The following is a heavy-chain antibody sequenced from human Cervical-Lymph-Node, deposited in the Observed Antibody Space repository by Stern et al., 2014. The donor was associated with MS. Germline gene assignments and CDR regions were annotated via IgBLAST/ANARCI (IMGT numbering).Heavy chain of an antibody. V-gene: IGHV1-69*01. CDR2: IVHMFNTV. Sequence: QVQLVESGAEVRKPGSSVRVSCKASGDTFSTNSFSWVRQAPGQGLEWVGGIVHMFNTVNYARNVPGRVTITADESTRTAFVELSSLRSDDTGVYYCTRDQGGIAVDWGQGTLVTVS. J-gene: IGHJ4*02. CDR3: TRDQGGIAVD. CDR1: GDTFSTNS. D-gene: IGHD6-19*01.